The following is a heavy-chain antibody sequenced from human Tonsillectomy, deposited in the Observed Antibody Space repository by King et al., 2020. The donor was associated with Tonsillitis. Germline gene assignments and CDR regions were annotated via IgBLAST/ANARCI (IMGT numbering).Heavy chain of an antibody. CDR3: AKGLPGAVNGFFDY. Sequence: DVQLVESGGGLVQPGGSLRLSCAASGFTFSGYAMSWVRRGPGKGLEGGSAIGGRGVSTYYADSVKGRFTISRDNSKNTLYLQMSSLRAEETAVYYCAKGLPGAVNGFFDYWGQGTLVTVSS. D-gene: IGHD4/OR15-4a*01. J-gene: IGHJ4*02. CDR1: GFTFSGYA. V-gene: IGHV3-23*04. CDR2: IGGRGVST.